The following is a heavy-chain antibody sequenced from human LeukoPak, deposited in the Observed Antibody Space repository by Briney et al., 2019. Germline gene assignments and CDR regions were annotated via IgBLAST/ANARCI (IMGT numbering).Heavy chain of an antibody. V-gene: IGHV3-7*01. CDR2: IKQDGSEK. D-gene: IGHD3-3*01. J-gene: IGHJ6*03. Sequence: GSLRLSCAASGFTFSSYWMSWVRQAPGKGLEWVANIKQDGSEKYYVDSVKGRFTISRDNAKNSLYLQMNSLRAEDTAVYYCAKDTIFGALSGYMDVWGKGTTVTVSS. CDR1: GFTFSSYW. CDR3: AKDTIFGALSGYMDV.